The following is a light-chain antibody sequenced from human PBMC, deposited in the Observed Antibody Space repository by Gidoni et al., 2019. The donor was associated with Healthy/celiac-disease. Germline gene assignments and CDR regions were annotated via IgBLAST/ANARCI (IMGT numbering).Light chain of an antibody. Sequence: AIQMTQSPSSLSASVGDRVTITCRASQGIRNDLGWYQQKPGKAPKLLIYAASSVQSGVPSRFSGSGSGTDFTLTISSLQPEDFATYYCLQDYNYPWTFXQXTKVEIK. CDR1: QGIRND. CDR2: AAS. J-gene: IGKJ1*01. CDR3: LQDYNYPWT. V-gene: IGKV1-6*01.